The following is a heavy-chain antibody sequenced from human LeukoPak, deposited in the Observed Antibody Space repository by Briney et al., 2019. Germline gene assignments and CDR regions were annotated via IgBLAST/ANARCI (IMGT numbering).Heavy chain of an antibody. J-gene: IGHJ4*02. V-gene: IGHV3-30*03. CDR2: ISYDGSNK. CDR3: ATALSNYYDSSGHSN. D-gene: IGHD3-22*01. Sequence: GGSLRLSCAASGFTFSSYGMHWVRQAPGKGLEWVAVISYDGSNKYYADSVKGRFTISRDNSKNTLYLQMNSLRAEDTAVYYCATALSNYYDSSGHSNWGQGTLVTVSS. CDR1: GFTFSSYG.